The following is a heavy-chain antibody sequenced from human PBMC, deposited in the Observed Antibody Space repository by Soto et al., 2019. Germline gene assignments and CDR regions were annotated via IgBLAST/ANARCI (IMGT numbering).Heavy chain of an antibody. V-gene: IGHV3-23*01. CDR3: AKDALTNGSGEPNYFDY. CDR1: GFTFGNSA. CDR2: ISGRGVAT. Sequence: EVQLLESGGRLLQPGGSLRLSCAGSGFTFGNSAMSWVRQAPGGGLEWISSISGRGVATFYAVSVEGRFTISRDNARNPLDLQMTSLRAEDTAVYFCAKDALTNGSGEPNYFDYWGQGALVTVAS. D-gene: IGHD2-8*01. J-gene: IGHJ4*02.